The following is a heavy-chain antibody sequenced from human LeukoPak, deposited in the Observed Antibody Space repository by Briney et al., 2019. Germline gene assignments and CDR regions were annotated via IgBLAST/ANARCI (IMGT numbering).Heavy chain of an antibody. CDR1: GGSISSSNW. D-gene: IGHD6-13*01. CDR2: VYHSGTI. V-gene: IGHV4-4*02. Sequence: SETLSLTCAVSGGSISSSNWWSWVRQPPGKGLEWIEEVYHSGTINYNPSLKSRVTISVDKSENQLSLKLSSVTAADTAVYYCARLGGIAAAEDAFDIWGQGTMVTVSS. J-gene: IGHJ3*02. CDR3: ARLGGIAAAEDAFDI.